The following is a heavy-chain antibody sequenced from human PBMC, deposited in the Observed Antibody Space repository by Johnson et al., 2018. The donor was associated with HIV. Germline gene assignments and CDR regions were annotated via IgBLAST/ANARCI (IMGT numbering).Heavy chain of an antibody. V-gene: IGHV3-30*04. J-gene: IGHJ3*02. CDR2: ISYDGTNK. CDR1: GFTFRSYA. Sequence: QVQLVESGGGVVQPGRSLRLSCAASGFTFRSYAMHWVRQAPGKGLEWVADISYDGTNKYYADSVKGRFTISRDNSKNTLYLQMNSLRAEDTAVYYCARLRGAFDIWGQGTMVTVSS. CDR3: ARLRGAFDI.